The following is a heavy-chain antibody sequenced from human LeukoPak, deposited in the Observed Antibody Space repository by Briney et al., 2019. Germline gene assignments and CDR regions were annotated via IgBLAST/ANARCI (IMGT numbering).Heavy chain of an antibody. Sequence: GGSLRLSCAASGFTFSNYVTHWVRQAPGKGLEWVTVIAYDGRNKYFADSVKGRFTISRDNSKNTLSLQMNSLRAEDTAVYYCAKVVGTGTTPTDYWGQGTLVTVSS. CDR3: AKVVGTGTTPTDY. CDR1: GFTFSNYV. J-gene: IGHJ4*02. V-gene: IGHV3-30*18. CDR2: IAYDGRNK. D-gene: IGHD1-1*01.